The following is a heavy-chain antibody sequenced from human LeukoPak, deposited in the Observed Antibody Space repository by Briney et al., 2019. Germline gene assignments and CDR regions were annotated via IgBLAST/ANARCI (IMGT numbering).Heavy chain of an antibody. V-gene: IGHV1-2*06. Sequence: ASVKVSCKASGYTFTGYYMHWVRQAPGQGLEWMGRINPNSGGTNYAQKFQGRVTMTRDTSISTAYMELSRLRSDDTAVYYCARDLVGGGYCSGDSCYPTYNWFDPWGQGTLVTVSS. CDR1: GYTFTGYY. CDR3: ARDLVGGGYCSGDSCYPTYNWFDP. D-gene: IGHD2-15*01. J-gene: IGHJ5*02. CDR2: INPNSGGT.